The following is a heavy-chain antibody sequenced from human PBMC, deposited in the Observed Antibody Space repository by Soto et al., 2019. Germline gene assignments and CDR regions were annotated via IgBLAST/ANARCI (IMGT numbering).Heavy chain of an antibody. J-gene: IGHJ4*02. CDR1: GFSFTSYA. CDR3: AKEIGEYSSSPFDY. CDR2: ISGGGGST. D-gene: IGHD6-6*01. Sequence: GGSLRLSCAASGFSFTSYAMTWVRQAPGKGLEWVSGISGGGGSTYYGDSVKGRFTISRDNSKNTLYLQMNSLRAEDTAVYYCAKEIGEYSSSPFDYWGQGTLVTVSS. V-gene: IGHV3-23*01.